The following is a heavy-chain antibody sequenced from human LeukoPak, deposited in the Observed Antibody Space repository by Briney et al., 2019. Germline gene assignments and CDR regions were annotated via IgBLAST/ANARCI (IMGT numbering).Heavy chain of an antibody. CDR1: GGPISNYY. CDR3: ARDRGTGGVSDY. Sequence: SETLSLTCTVSGGPISNYYWSWIRQPPGKGLEWIGYIYYSGSTNYNPSLKSRVTISVDTSKNQFSLKLTSVTAAGTAVYYCARDRGTGGVSDYWGQGTLVTVSS. J-gene: IGHJ4*02. V-gene: IGHV4-59*01. D-gene: IGHD2-8*02. CDR2: IYYSGST.